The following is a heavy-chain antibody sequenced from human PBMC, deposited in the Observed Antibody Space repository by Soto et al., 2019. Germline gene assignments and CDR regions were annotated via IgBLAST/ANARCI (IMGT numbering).Heavy chain of an antibody. D-gene: IGHD2-15*01. V-gene: IGHV1-3*01. CDR3: SGRVKSSGWPRP. CDR1: GYTFTTYA. CDR2: INAGNGNT. J-gene: IGHJ5*02. Sequence: QVQLVQSGPEVKKPGASVKVSCKASGYTFTTYAIHWVRQAPGQGLEWMGWINAGNGNTEFSERFRGRVNNNREPSRGKGQMGLARLTSEDTGCYFLSGRVKSSGWPRPWGQGTLVTVSS.